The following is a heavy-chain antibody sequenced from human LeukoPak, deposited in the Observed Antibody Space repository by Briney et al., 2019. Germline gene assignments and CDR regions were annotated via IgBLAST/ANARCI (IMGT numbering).Heavy chain of an antibody. D-gene: IGHD6-13*01. Sequence: GGSLRLSCAASGFTFSQYWMSWVRQAPGKGLEWVANIKHDGSEKQDGSEKNYVDSVKGRFTISRDNAKNSLYLQMNSLRAEDTAIYYCARDRAGASAAYFDYWGQGILVTVSS. V-gene: IGHV3-7*01. J-gene: IGHJ4*02. CDR2: IKHDGSEKQDGSEK. CDR3: ARDRAGASAAYFDY. CDR1: GFTFSQYW.